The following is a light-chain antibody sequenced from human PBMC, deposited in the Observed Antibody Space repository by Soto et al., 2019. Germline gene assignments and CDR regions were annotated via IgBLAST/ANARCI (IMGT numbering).Light chain of an antibody. J-gene: IGKJ1*01. CDR3: QQFGNSPQT. Sequence: EIVLTQSPGTLSLSAGERATLPCRASQSVNSNYFAWYQQKPGQAPRLLIYATSSRATGIPDRFSGSGSGTDFTLTINRLEPEDFAVYYCQQFGNSPQTFGQGTKVEIK. V-gene: IGKV3-20*01. CDR1: QSVNSNY. CDR2: ATS.